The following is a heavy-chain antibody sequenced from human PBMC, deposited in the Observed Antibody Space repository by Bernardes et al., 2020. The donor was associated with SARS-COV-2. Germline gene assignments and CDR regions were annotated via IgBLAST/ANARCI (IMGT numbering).Heavy chain of an antibody. V-gene: IGHV1-69*13. CDR1: GGTFSSYA. CDR2: IISIFGTA. J-gene: IGHJ3*02. D-gene: IGHD2-21*02. Sequence: SVKVSCKASGGTFSSYAISWVRQAPGQGLEWMGGIISIFGTANYAQKFQGRVTITADESTSTAYMELSSLRSEDTAVYYCARDPTRHVFCGGDCYQHDAFDIWGQGTMVTVSS. CDR3: ARDPTRHVFCGGDCYQHDAFDI.